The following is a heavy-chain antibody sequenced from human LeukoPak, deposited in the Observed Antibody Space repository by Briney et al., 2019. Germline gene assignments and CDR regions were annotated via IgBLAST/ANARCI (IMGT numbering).Heavy chain of an antibody. J-gene: IGHJ4*02. Sequence: GGSLRLSCAASGFTFDDYGMSGVPQAPGKGREWVSGINWSGGRTGYADSVKGRFTISRDNSMNSLYLQMNSLRAEDTALYYCAKRSNSGWSLDYWGQGTLVTVSS. D-gene: IGHD6-19*01. CDR2: INWSGGRT. CDR1: GFTFDDYG. CDR3: AKRSNSGWSLDY. V-gene: IGHV3-20*04.